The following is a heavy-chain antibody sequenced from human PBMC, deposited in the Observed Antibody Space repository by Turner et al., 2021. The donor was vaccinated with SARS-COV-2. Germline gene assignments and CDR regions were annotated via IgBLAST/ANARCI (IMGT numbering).Heavy chain of an antibody. CDR1: GYTFTGYY. CDR2: INPNRGCT. Sequence: QVQLVQSGAAVNTPGASVKVSCKASGYTFTGYYMHGVRQAPGQGLEWMGWINPNRGCTNYAQKFQGRVTMTRDMSSSTAYMELSRLRSDYTAVYYCARSIVVVPAAISYWGQVTLVTVSS. V-gene: IGHV1-2*02. J-gene: IGHJ4*02. CDR3: ARSIVVVPAAISY. D-gene: IGHD2-2*02.